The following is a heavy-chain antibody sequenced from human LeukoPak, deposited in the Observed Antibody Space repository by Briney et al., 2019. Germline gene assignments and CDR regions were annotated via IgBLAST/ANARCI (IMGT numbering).Heavy chain of an antibody. CDR2: IIPILGIT. CDR3: ARGIGGNAHFDY. J-gene: IGHJ4*02. V-gene: IGHV1-69*04. CDR1: GGTFSSYA. Sequence: GASVKVSCKASGGTFSSYAINWVRQAPGQGLEWMGRIIPILGITNYAQKFQGRVTITADKSTSTAYMELSSLRSEDTAVYYCARGIGGNAHFDYWGQGTLVTVSS. D-gene: IGHD4-23*01.